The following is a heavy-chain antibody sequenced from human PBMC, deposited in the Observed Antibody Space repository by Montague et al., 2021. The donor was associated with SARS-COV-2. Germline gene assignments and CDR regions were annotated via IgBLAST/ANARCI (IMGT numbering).Heavy chain of an antibody. D-gene: IGHD6-13*01. CDR3: ARVPFSSSWYYLDY. J-gene: IGHJ4*02. CDR2: MHYSGST. V-gene: IGHV4-59*12. Sequence: SETLSLTCTISGGSITGYFWTWIRQPPGKGLEWLGHMHYSGSTKYNPSLESRVTMSIDTSESQFSLHLRSVTAADTGVYYCARVPFSSSWYYLDYWGQGTLVTVS. CDR1: GGSITGYF.